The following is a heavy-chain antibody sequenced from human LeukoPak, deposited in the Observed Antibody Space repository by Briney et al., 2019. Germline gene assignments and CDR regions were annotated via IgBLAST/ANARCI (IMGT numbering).Heavy chain of an antibody. V-gene: IGHV3-30-3*01. J-gene: IGHJ4*02. CDR1: GFTFSNYA. CDR2: ISYDGSNK. Sequence: GGSLRLSCAASGFTFSNYAMHWVRQAPGQGLEWVAVISYDGSNKYYVDSVKGRFTISRDNSKNTLYLHMSSLRAEDTAVYYCARGDYLYCSGDCYDLDYWGQGTLVTVSS. CDR3: ARGDYLYCSGDCYDLDY. D-gene: IGHD2-21*02.